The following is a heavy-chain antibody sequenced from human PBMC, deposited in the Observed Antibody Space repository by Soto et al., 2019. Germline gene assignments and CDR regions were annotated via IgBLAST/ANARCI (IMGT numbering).Heavy chain of an antibody. V-gene: IGHV1-8*02. D-gene: IGHD1-1*01. Sequence: GASVKVSCKASGGTFSSFTISWVRQATGQGLEWMGWMNPNSGNTGYALKFQGRVSMTRNTSIYTVHLELSSLASDDTAVYYCVRMASSGTLNWFDPWGQGTLVTVSS. CDR3: VRMASSGTLNWFDP. CDR1: GGTFSSFT. CDR2: MNPNSGNT. J-gene: IGHJ5*02.